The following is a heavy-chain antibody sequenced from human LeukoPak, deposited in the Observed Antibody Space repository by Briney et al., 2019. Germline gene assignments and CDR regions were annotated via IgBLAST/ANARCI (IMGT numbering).Heavy chain of an antibody. CDR2: ISSSSSYI. CDR1: GFTFSSYS. D-gene: IGHD5-24*01. CDR3: AKDDKGGYNFPEFFDH. V-gene: IGHV3-21*04. Sequence: GGSLRLSCAASGFTFSSYSMNWVRQAPGKGLEWVSSISSSSSYIYYADSAKGRFTISRDNAKNSLYLQMNSLRADDTAIYYCAKDDKGGYNFPEFFDHWGQGTLVTVSS. J-gene: IGHJ4*02.